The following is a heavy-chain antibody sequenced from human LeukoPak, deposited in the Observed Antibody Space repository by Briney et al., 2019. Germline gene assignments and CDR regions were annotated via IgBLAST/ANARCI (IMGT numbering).Heavy chain of an antibody. J-gene: IGHJ6*03. CDR3: ARDSSTGWPYYYYCMDV. D-gene: IGHD6-19*01. Sequence: GGSLRPSCAAPGFTLRNNGMGGVGQAQGRGGEGVATKKQDGSEKYYVDSVTGRFTISRDNAKNSLYLQMNSLRAEDTAVYYCARDSSTGWPYYYYCMDVWGKGTTVTVSS. V-gene: IGHV3-7*01. CDR1: GFTLRNNG. CDR2: KKQDGSEK.